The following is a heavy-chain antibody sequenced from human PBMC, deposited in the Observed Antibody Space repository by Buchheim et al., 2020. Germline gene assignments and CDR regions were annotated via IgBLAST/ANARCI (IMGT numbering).Heavy chain of an antibody. J-gene: IGHJ4*02. CDR2: ISTRATTK. CDR3: ARDMKGGDGYNWGY. V-gene: IGHV3-48*03. Sequence: EVQLVESGGGLVQTGGSLRLSCAASGFTFKTYEMNWVRQAPGKGLEWVSYISTRATTKYYADSVKGRFSISRDNSKNRLYLQMNSLRAEDTAVYYCARDMKGGDGYNWGYWGQGTL. CDR1: GFTFKTYE. D-gene: IGHD5-24*01.